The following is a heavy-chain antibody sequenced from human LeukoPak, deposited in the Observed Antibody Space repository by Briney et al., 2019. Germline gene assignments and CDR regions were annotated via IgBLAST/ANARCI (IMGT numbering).Heavy chain of an antibody. J-gene: IGHJ4*02. Sequence: GGSLRLSCAASGFTFSSYWMHWVRQAPGKGLVWVSRINSDGSSTSYADSVKGRFTNSRDNAKNTLYLQMNSLRAEDTAVYYCAREISTTELDYWGQGALVTVSS. CDR2: INSDGSST. D-gene: IGHD2-2*01. CDR3: AREISTTELDY. CDR1: GFTFSSYW. V-gene: IGHV3-74*01.